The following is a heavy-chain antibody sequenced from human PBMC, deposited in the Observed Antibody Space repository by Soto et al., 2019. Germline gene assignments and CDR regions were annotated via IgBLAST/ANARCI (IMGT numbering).Heavy chain of an antibody. CDR3: ARDLYYCSGGCCLLWGNARYSMDV. Sequence: ASVKVSCKASGYTFTSYGISWVRQAPGQGLEWMGWISAYNGNTNYAQKLQGRVTMTTDTSTSTAYMELGSLRSDDTAVYYCARDLYYCSGGCCLLWGNARYSMDVWGQGTTVTVSS. CDR2: ISAYNGNT. V-gene: IGHV1-18*01. CDR1: GYTFTSYG. J-gene: IGHJ6*02. D-gene: IGHD2-15*01.